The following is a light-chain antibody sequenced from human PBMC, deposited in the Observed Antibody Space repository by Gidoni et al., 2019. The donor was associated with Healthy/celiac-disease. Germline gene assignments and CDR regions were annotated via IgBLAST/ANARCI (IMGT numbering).Light chain of an antibody. V-gene: IGKV4-1*01. CDR1: QSVLYSSNNKNY. J-gene: IGKJ4*01. Sequence: DIVMTQSPDSLAVSLGERATINCKSSQSVLYSSNNKNYLAWYQQKSGQPPKVLIYWASTRESGVPDRISGSGSGTDFTLTISSLQAEDVAVYYCQQYYSTPPTFGGGTKVEIK. CDR3: QQYYSTPPT. CDR2: WAS.